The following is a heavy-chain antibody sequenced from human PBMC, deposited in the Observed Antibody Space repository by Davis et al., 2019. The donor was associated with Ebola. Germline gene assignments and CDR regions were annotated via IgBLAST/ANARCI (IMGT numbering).Heavy chain of an antibody. V-gene: IGHV1-8*01. D-gene: IGHD2-2*01. CDR2: MNPNSGNT. CDR3: ARGLPAAPRHRWFDP. CDR1: GYTFTNYD. J-gene: IGHJ5*02. Sequence: ASVKDSCKASGYTFTNYDINWVRQAAGQGLEWMGWMNPNSGNTGYAQKFQGRVTITRDTSISTAYMELSSLRSEDTAVYYCARGLPAAPRHRWFDPWGQGTLVTVSS.